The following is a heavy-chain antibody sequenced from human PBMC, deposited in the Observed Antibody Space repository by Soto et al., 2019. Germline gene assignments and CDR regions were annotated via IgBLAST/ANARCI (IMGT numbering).Heavy chain of an antibody. J-gene: IGHJ6*02. CDR2: TYYRSKWYN. V-gene: IGHV6-1*01. Sequence: PSQTLSLTCAISGDSVSSNSAAWNWIRQSPSRGLEWLGRTYYRSKWYNDYAVSVKSRITINPDTSKNQFSLQLNSVTPEDTAVYYCARDPVAGILRAYYGMDVWGQGTTVTVSS. CDR3: ARDPVAGILRAYYGMDV. CDR1: GDSVSSNSAA. D-gene: IGHD6-19*01.